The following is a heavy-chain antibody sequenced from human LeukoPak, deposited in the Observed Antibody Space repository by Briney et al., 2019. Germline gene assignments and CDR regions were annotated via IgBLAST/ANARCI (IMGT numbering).Heavy chain of an antibody. Sequence: PGGSLRLSCAASGFTFSSYAMSWIRQPPGKGLEWIGEINHSGSTNYNPSLKSRVTISVDTSKNQFSLKLSSVTAADTAVYYCARVPVSYYYGMDVWGQGTTVTVSS. CDR2: INHSGST. V-gene: IGHV4-34*01. CDR1: GFTFSSYA. D-gene: IGHD2-2*01. J-gene: IGHJ6*02. CDR3: ARVPVSYYYGMDV.